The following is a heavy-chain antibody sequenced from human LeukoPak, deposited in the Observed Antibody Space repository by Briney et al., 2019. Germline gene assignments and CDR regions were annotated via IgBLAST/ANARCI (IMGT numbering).Heavy chain of an antibody. CDR1: GGSFSGYY. CDR3: ARRGSYYGSGSYYKATYYFDY. Sequence: PSETLSLTCAVYGGSFSGYYWSWIRQPPGKGLEWIGEINHSGSTNYNPSLKSRVTISVDTSKNQFSLKLSPVTAADTAVYYCARRGSYYGSGSYYKATYYFDYWGQGTLVTVSS. CDR2: INHSGST. V-gene: IGHV4-34*01. J-gene: IGHJ4*02. D-gene: IGHD3-10*01.